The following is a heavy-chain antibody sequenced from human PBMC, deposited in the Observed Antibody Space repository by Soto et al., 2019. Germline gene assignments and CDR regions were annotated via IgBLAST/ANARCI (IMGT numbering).Heavy chain of an antibody. CDR3: ARQVVVVPAATLSGYYYHYIVV. V-gene: IGHV4-39*01. J-gene: IGHJ6*03. D-gene: IGHD2-2*01. CDR2: IYYSGST. CDR1: GGSISSSSYY. Sequence: SETLSLTCTVSGGSISSSSYYWGWIRQPPGKGLEWIGSIYYSGSTYYNPSLKSRVTISVDTSKNQFSLKLSSVTAADTAVYYCARQVVVVPAATLSGYYYHYIVVCFKAPTFTVS.